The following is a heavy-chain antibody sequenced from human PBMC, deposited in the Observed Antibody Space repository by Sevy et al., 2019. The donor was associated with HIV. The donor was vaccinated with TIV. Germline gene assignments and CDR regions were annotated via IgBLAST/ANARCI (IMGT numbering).Heavy chain of an antibody. J-gene: IGHJ6*03. CDR1: GFTFSSYS. Sequence: GSLRLSCEASGFTFSSYSMNWVRQAPGKGLEWVSYISSSSSTIYYAASVKGRFTISRDNAKNSLYLQMNSLRDEDTAVYYCARDRRGGDRYYYYYYMDVWGKGTTVTVSS. V-gene: IGHV3-48*02. CDR3: ARDRRGGDRYYYYYYMDV. CDR2: ISSSSSTI. D-gene: IGHD2-21*02.